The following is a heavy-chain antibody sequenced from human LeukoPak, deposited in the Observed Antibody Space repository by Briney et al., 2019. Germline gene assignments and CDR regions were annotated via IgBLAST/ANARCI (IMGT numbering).Heavy chain of an antibody. J-gene: IGHJ4*02. CDR2: ISRSGSTK. CDR3: TRVWLQYFDY. V-gene: IGHV3-11*01. Sequence: GGSLRLSCAASGFTFSDYNMRWIRQAPGKGLEWVSSISRSGSTKYYADSVKGRFTISRDNAKNSLFLQMNSLRVEDTAVYYCTRVWLQYFDYWGQGTLITVSS. D-gene: IGHD5-24*01. CDR1: GFTFSDYN.